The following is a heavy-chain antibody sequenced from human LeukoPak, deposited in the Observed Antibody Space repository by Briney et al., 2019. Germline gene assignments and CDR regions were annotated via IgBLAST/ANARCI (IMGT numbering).Heavy chain of an antibody. Sequence: ASVKVSCKASGYTFTGDYIHWVRHAPGQGFESMGWINPNSVGTNYAQKFQGRVTMTRDTSISTAYMELSRLRSDDTAVYYCARDLYQWLPSTRPRDYYYYMDVWGEGTTVTVSS. CDR3: ARDLYQWLPSTRPRDYYYYMDV. CDR1: GYTFTGDY. D-gene: IGHD6-19*01. J-gene: IGHJ6*03. V-gene: IGHV1-2*02. CDR2: INPNSVGT.